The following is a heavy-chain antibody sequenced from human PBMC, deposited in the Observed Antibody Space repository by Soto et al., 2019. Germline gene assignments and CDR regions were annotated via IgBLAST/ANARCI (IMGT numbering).Heavy chain of an antibody. J-gene: IGHJ4*02. CDR1: GFTFSSYG. D-gene: IGHD3-22*01. Sequence: HPGGSLRLSCAASGFTFSSYGMHWVRQAPGKGLEWVAVIWYDGSNKYYADSVKGRFTISRDNSKNTLYLQMNSLRAEDTAVYYCARDLGDSSGYPLDYWGQGTLVTAPQ. V-gene: IGHV3-33*01. CDR2: IWYDGSNK. CDR3: ARDLGDSSGYPLDY.